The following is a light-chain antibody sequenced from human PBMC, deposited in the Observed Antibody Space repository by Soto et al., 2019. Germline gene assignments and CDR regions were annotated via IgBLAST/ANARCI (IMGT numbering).Light chain of an antibody. Sequence: QSVLTQPPSATGTPGQRVTISCSGSGSNIGTNYVYWYQQLPGTAPKLLIYRSNQRPSGVPDRFSGSKSGTSASLAISGLLSEDESDYYCASWDDSLSAVEVFGGGTKLTVL. V-gene: IGLV1-47*01. CDR3: ASWDDSLSAVEV. CDR2: RSN. CDR1: GSNIGTNY. J-gene: IGLJ2*01.